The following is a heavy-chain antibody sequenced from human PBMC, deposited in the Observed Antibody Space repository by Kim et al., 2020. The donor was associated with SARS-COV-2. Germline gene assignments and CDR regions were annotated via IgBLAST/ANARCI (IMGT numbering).Heavy chain of an antibody. V-gene: IGHV4-39*07. D-gene: IGHD5-18*01. J-gene: IGHJ4*02. CDR2: T. Sequence: TYYNPSLKSRVTISVDTSKNQFSLKLSSVTAADTAVYYCARADTAMSWGYWGQGTLVTVSS. CDR3: ARADTAMSWGY.